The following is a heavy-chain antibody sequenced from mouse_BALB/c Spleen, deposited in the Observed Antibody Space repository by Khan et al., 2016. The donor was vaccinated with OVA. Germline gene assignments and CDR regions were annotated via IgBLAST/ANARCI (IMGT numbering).Heavy chain of an antibody. Sequence: VQLKESGPELEKPGASVKISCKAFGYSFTGYNMNWVKQSNGKSLEWIGNIDPHYGGISYNQKFKGKATLTVDKSSNTAYMQLKSLTSEDSAVYYCARSTWYFDVWGAGTTVTGSS. CDR2: IDPHYGGI. CDR1: GYSFTGYN. J-gene: IGHJ1*01. V-gene: IGHV1-39*01. CDR3: ARSTWYFDV.